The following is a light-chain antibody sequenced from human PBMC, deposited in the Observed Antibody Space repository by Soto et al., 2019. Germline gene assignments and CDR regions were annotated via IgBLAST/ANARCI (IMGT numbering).Light chain of an antibody. Sequence: DIQMTQSPFTLSASVGDRVTITCRASQSITNWLAWYQQKPGRAPKVLIYDASSLQSGVPSRFSGSGSGTDFTLIISSLQPDDFATYYYQQYNAYPWTFGQGTKVDIK. V-gene: IGKV1-5*01. CDR1: QSITNW. J-gene: IGKJ1*01. CDR3: QQYNAYPWT. CDR2: DAS.